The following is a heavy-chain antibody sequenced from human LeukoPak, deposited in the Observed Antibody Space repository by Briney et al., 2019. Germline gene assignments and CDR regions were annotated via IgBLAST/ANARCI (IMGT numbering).Heavy chain of an antibody. J-gene: IGHJ5*02. D-gene: IGHD3-16*01. Sequence: ASVKVSCKASGYTFTSYEINWVRQATGQGLEWMGWMNPNSGNTGYAQKFQGRVTMTRNTSITTAYMELSSLRSEDTAVYYCARRIIARGLGQENWFDPWGQGILVTVSS. CDR2: MNPNSGNT. CDR1: GYTFTSYE. V-gene: IGHV1-8*01. CDR3: ARRIIARGLGQENWFDP.